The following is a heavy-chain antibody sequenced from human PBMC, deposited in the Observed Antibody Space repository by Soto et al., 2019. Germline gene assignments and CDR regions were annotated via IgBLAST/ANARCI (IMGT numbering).Heavy chain of an antibody. CDR1: GDTFTDYY. CDR2: IIPIFGTA. CDR3: ASSVAKYYYYGMDV. V-gene: IGHV1-69*13. D-gene: IGHD5-12*01. Sequence: ASVKVSCKASGDTFTDYYIRWVRQAPGQGLEWMGGIIPIFGTANYAQKFQGRVTITADESTSTAYMELSSLRSEDTAVYYCASSVAKYYYYGMDVWGQGTTVTVSS. J-gene: IGHJ6*02.